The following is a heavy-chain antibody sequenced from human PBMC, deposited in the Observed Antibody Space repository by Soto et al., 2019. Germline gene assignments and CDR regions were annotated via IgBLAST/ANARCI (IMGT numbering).Heavy chain of an antibody. D-gene: IGHD6-19*01. Sequence: QVQLVQSGAEVKKPGASVKVSCKASGYTFTSYGISWVRQAPGQGLEWMGWISAYNGNTNHAQKLQGRVTMTTDTTTSPAYMELRSLRSDDTAVYYCARDQGARIAVAGYFDYWGQGTLVTVSS. V-gene: IGHV1-18*01. CDR3: ARDQGARIAVAGYFDY. CDR2: ISAYNGNT. CDR1: GYTFTSYG. J-gene: IGHJ4*02.